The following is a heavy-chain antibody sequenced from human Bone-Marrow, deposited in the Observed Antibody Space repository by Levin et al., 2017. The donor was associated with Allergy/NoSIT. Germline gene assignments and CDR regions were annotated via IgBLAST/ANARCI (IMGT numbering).Heavy chain of an antibody. J-gene: IGHJ4*02. CDR2: INHSGST. CDR3: ARFVGFDGDYLFYFDY. Sequence: PSETLSLTCAVYGGSFSGYYWSWIRQPPGKGLEWIGEINHSGSTNYNPSLKSRVTISVDTSKNQFSLKLSSVTAADTAVYYCARFVGFDGDYLFYFDYWGQGTLVTVSS. V-gene: IGHV4-34*01. CDR1: GGSFSGYY. D-gene: IGHD4-17*01.